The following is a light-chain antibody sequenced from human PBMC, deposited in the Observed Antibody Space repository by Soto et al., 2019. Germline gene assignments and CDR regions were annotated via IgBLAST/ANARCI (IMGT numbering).Light chain of an antibody. CDR2: AAS. Sequence: EMVLTQSPGTLSLSPGERATLSGRASQSVSSTYLAWYQQKPGQPPRLLIYAASSRATGIPDRFSGTGSGTDFTLTISRLEPEDFAVYYCQQYDNSLYTFGPGTKLEIK. CDR1: QSVSSTY. CDR3: QQYDNSLYT. V-gene: IGKV3-20*01. J-gene: IGKJ2*01.